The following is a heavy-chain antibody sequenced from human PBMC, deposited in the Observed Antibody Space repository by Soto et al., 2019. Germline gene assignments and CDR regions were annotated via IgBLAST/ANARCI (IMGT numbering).Heavy chain of an antibody. CDR1: GFTFTSSA. Sequence: GASVKVSCKASGFTFTSSAMQWVRQARGQRLEWIGWIVVGSGNTNYAQKFQERVTITRDMSTSTAYMELSSLRSEDTAVYYCAADLPEYIGYDLPPDYYYIDVWGKGTTVTFSS. V-gene: IGHV1-58*02. CDR3: AADLPEYIGYDLPPDYYYIDV. CDR2: IVVGSGNT. D-gene: IGHD5-12*01. J-gene: IGHJ6*03.